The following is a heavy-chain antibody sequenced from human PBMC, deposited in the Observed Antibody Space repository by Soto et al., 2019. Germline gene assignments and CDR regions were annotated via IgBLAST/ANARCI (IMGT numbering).Heavy chain of an antibody. CDR3: ARERRGGYYYYMDV. J-gene: IGHJ6*03. D-gene: IGHD3-16*01. Sequence: ASVKVSCKASGYTFTSYDINWVRQATGQGLEWMGWMNPNSGNTGYAQKFQGRVTMTRNTSISTAYMELSRLRSEDTAVYYCARERRGGYYYYMDVWGKGTTVTVSS. CDR1: GYTFTSYD. CDR2: MNPNSGNT. V-gene: IGHV1-8*01.